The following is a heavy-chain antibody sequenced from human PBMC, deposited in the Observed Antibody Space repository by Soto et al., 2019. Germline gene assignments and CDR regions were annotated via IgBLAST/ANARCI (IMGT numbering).Heavy chain of an antibody. CDR3: ARDYADWLFAPRNYYFDY. J-gene: IGHJ4*02. D-gene: IGHD3-9*01. CDR2: IIPKLGSA. Sequence: SVKVSCKASGGGNLRDYRTTWVRRAPGQGLEWMGGIIPKLGSANYAQNFQGRVTVTADESTNTVYMELRSLRSDDTAVYYCARDYADWLFAPRNYYFDYWGQGTLVTVSS. V-gene: IGHV1-69*13. CDR1: GGGNLRDYR.